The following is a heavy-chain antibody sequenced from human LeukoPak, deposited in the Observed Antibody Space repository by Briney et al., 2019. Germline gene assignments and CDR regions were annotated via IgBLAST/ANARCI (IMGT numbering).Heavy chain of an antibody. CDR3: ARQGRVYCSSTSCYRNEPLDY. V-gene: IGHV1-2*02. CDR2: INPNSGGT. J-gene: IGHJ4*02. D-gene: IGHD2-2*01. Sequence: SCAASGFTFSSYAMHWVRQAPGKGLEWVGWINPNSGGTNYAQKFQGRVTMTRDTSISTAYMELSRLRSDDTAVYYCARQGRVYCSSTSCYRNEPLDYWGQGTLVTVSS. CDR1: GFTFSSYA.